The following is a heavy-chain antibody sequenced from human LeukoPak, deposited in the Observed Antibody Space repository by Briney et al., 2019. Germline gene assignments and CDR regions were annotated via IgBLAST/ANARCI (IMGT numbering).Heavy chain of an antibody. CDR2: MKQDGSEI. CDR1: GFTFSTYW. J-gene: IGHJ4*02. CDR3: ARRALSSGYYPQFDY. Sequence: GSLRLSCAASGFTFSTYWMSWVRQAPGKGLEWVANMKQDGSEISYVDSVKGRFTISRDNAKSSLFLQMNSLRAEDTAVYYCARRALSSGYYPQFDYWGQGTLVTVSS. D-gene: IGHD3-22*01. V-gene: IGHV3-7*01.